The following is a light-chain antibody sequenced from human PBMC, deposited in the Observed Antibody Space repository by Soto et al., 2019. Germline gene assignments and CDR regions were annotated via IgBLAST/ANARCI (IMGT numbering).Light chain of an antibody. J-gene: IGLJ3*02. CDR1: SSDVGGYEY. V-gene: IGLV2-14*01. CDR2: EVT. CDR3: SSYTSTSTPWV. Sequence: QSALTQPASVSGSPGQSITISCTGTSSDVGGYEYVSWYQQHPGKAPKLMIYEVTNRPSGVSHRFSGSKSGNTASLTISGLQAEDEADYYCSSYTSTSTPWVFGGGTKLTVL.